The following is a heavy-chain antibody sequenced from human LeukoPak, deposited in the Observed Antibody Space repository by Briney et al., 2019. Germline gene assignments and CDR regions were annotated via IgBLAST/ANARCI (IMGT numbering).Heavy chain of an antibody. D-gene: IGHD5-12*01. J-gene: IGHJ6*02. CDR1: GYSFTSYW. CDR2: IYPGDSDT. V-gene: IGHV5-51*01. CDR3: ASLSSGYDFNNRGYYGMDV. Sequence: GESLKISCKGSGYSFTSYWIGWVRQMPGKGLEWMGIIYPGDSDTRYSPSFQGQVTISAVKSISTAYLQWSSLKASDTAMYYCASLSSGYDFNNRGYYGMDVWGQGTTVTVSS.